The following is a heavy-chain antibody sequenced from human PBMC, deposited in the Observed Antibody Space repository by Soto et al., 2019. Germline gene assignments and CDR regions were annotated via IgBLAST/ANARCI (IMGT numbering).Heavy chain of an antibody. D-gene: IGHD1-26*01. CDR3: ARQVGGLRGYYYYYVDV. Sequence: SETLSLTCTVSGGSISSYYWSWIRQPPGKGLEWIGYIYYSGSTNYNPSLKSRVTISVDTSKNQFSLKLSSVTAADTAVYYCARQVGGLRGYYYYYVDVWGKGITVTVSS. CDR1: GGSISSYY. CDR2: IYYSGST. V-gene: IGHV4-59*08. J-gene: IGHJ6*03.